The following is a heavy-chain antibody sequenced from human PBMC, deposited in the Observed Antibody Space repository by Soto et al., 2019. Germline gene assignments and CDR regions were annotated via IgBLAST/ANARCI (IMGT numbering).Heavy chain of an antibody. J-gene: IGHJ6*02. D-gene: IGHD2-15*01. Sequence: GGSLRLSCAASGFTFSNYRIHWVRQAPGRGLLWVSQITGDGSSTTYADSVKGRFTISRDNAKNTVYLQMNSLTAEDTAVYYCARGGAGLGVWGQGTTVTVSS. CDR1: GFTFSNYR. CDR2: ITGDGSST. CDR3: ARGGAGLGV. V-gene: IGHV3-74*01.